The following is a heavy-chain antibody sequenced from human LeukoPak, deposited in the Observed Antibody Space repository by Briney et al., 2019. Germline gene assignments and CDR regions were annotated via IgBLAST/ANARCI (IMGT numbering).Heavy chain of an antibody. CDR1: GFTFSSYW. CDR2: INSDGSST. Sequence: GGSLRLSCAASGFTFSSYWMHWVRQAPGKGLVWVSRINSDGSSTSYADSVKGRFTIPRDNAKNTLYLQMNSLRAEDTAVYYCARAVGWARFDYWGQGTLVTVSS. J-gene: IGHJ4*02. CDR3: ARAVGWARFDY. V-gene: IGHV3-74*01. D-gene: IGHD6-19*01.